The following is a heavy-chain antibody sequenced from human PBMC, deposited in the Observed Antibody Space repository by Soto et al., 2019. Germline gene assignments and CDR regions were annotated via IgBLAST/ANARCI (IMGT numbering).Heavy chain of an antibody. Sequence: PSETLSLTCTVSGGSISSSSYYWGWIRQPPGKGLEWIGSIYYSGSTYYNPSLKSRVTISVDTSKNQFSLKLSSVTAADTAVYYCARFIVDTAMGWWFDTWGQGTLVTVSS. J-gene: IGHJ5*02. CDR3: ARFIVDTAMGWWFDT. V-gene: IGHV4-39*01. CDR2: IYYSGST. D-gene: IGHD5-18*01. CDR1: GGSISSSSYY.